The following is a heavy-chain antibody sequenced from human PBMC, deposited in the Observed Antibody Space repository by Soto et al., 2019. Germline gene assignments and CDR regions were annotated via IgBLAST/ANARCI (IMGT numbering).Heavy chain of an antibody. J-gene: IGHJ3*02. CDR1: GFTFDDYA. CDR3: ANSGSWRDAFDI. CDR2: ISWNSGSI. D-gene: IGHD6-13*01. Sequence: GGSLRLSCAASGFTFDDYAMHWVRQAPGKGLEWVSGISWNSGSIGYADSVKGRFTISRDNAKNSLYLQMNSLRAEDTALYYCANSGSWRDAFDIWGQGTMGTVSS. V-gene: IGHV3-9*01.